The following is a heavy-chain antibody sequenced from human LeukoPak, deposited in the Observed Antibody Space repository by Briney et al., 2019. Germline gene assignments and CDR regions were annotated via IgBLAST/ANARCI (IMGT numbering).Heavy chain of an antibody. CDR3: ARHARAWGATTYFDY. CDR2: TYYSGST. CDR1: GGSISSYY. D-gene: IGHD1-26*01. V-gene: IGHV4-59*08. Sequence: PSETLSLTCTVSGGSISSYYWSWIRQPPGKGLEWIGYTYYSGSTNYNPSLKSRVTISVDTSKNQFSLKLSSVTAADTAVYHCARHARAWGATTYFDYWGQGTLVTVSS. J-gene: IGHJ4*02.